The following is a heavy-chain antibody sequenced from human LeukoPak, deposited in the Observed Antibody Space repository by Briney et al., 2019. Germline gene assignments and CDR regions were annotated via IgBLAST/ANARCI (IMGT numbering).Heavy chain of an antibody. CDR2: IYYSGST. Sequence: SQTLSLTCTVSGGSISSGGYYWSWIRQHPGKGLEWIGYIYYSGSTYYNPSLKSRVTISVDTSKNQFSLKLSSATAADTAVYYCARSYYDSSGYYPYWYFDLWGRGTLVTVSS. CDR1: GGSISSGGYY. J-gene: IGHJ2*01. V-gene: IGHV4-31*03. CDR3: ARSYYDSSGYYPYWYFDL. D-gene: IGHD3-22*01.